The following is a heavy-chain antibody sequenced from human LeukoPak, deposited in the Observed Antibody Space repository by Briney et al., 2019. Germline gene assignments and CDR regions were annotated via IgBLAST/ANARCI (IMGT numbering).Heavy chain of an antibody. V-gene: IGHV4-59*08. CDR2: VYYSGST. CDR3: ARQVGANGDY. D-gene: IGHD1-26*01. J-gene: IGHJ4*02. Sequence: SETLSLTCTVSGDSVSGVYWSWIRQPPGKGLEWIGYVYYSGSTYYNPSLKSRVTISVDTSKNQFSLKLSSVTAADTAVYYCARQVGANGDYWGQGTLVTVSS. CDR1: GDSVSGVY.